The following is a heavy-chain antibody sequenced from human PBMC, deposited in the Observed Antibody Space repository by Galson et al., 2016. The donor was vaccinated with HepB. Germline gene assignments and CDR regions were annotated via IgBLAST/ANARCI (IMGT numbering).Heavy chain of an antibody. J-gene: IGHJ4*02. V-gene: IGHV3-23*01. CDR2: ISAGGGST. D-gene: IGHD3-10*01. CDR3: AKDLYGSGTYGLDY. Sequence: SLRLSCAVSGFTFSSYAISWVCQAPGKGLEWVSGISAGGGSTFYADSVKGRFTISRDNSKNTLYLQMNSLRAEDTAQYYCAKDLYGSGTYGLDYWGRGTLVTVSS. CDR1: GFTFSSYA.